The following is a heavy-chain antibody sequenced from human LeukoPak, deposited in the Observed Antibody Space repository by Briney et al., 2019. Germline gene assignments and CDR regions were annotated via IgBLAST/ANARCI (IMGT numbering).Heavy chain of an antibody. J-gene: IGHJ4*02. CDR1: GVTVSSSS. CDR3: ARAPSTVRSWFYFDY. Sequence: GGSLRLPCAASGVTVSSSSMSWVRQAPGKGLEWVSAAYSGGYTNYADSVKGRFTISVDNSKNTLYLQMSSLRAEHTAVYYCARAPSTVRSWFYFDYWGQGTLVTVSS. V-gene: IGHV3-66*01. D-gene: IGHD6-13*01. CDR2: AYSGGYT.